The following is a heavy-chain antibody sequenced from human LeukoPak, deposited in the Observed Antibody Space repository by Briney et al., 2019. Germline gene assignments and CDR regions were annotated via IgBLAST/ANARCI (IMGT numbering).Heavy chain of an antibody. V-gene: IGHV3-33*01. D-gene: IGHD5-12*01. J-gene: IGHJ4*02. Sequence: GRSLRLSCAASGFTFSSYGMHWVRQAPGKGLEWVAVIWYDGSNKYYADSVKGRFTISRDNSKNTLYLQMNSLRAEDTAVYYCARPYSGYEPPGYWGQGTLVTVSS. CDR2: IWYDGSNK. CDR1: GFTFSSYG. CDR3: ARPYSGYEPPGY.